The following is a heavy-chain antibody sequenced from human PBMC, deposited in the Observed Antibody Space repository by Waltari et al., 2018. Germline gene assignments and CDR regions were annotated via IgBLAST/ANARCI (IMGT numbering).Heavy chain of an antibody. Sequence: QVQLVQSGAEVKKPGASVKVSCKASGYTFTSYDINWVRQATGQGLEWMGWMNTNSGNTGYAQKFQSRVSMTMKTSISTAYMELSSLRYEYMAVYYCAKASVSYYNRRAFDPWGQGTLVSVSS. J-gene: IGHJ5*02. V-gene: IGHV1-8*01. CDR1: GYTFTSYD. D-gene: IGHD3-10*01. CDR2: MNTNSGNT. CDR3: AKASVSYYNRRAFDP.